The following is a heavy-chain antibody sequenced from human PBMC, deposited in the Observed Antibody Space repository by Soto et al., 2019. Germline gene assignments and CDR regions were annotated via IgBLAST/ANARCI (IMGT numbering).Heavy chain of an antibody. CDR2: LYPSYSDT. V-gene: IGHV5-51*01. D-gene: IGHD3-3*01. CDR1: GYDFSTHW. Sequence: GESLKISCKASGYDFSTHWIGRVPHMSGKGLQWMAILYPSYSDTKYSPSFQGHVTISVDKSISTAYLQWSGLQASDSAKYYCARLFTDAEFWYYFDYWGPGTLVTVSS. CDR3: ARLFTDAEFWYYFDY. J-gene: IGHJ4*02.